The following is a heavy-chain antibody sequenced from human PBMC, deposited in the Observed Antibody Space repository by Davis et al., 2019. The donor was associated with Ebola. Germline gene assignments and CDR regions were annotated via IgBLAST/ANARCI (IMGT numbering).Heavy chain of an antibody. D-gene: IGHD3-10*01. Sequence: GESLKISCVGSGVTFSRHGMSWVRQAPGKGLEWVSGISASSMTIFYADSVKGRFTISRDNSKNTLYLQMNGLTADDTAVYYCAKGGVVMGTHLGTTFDMWGQGTKVTVSS. CDR3: AKGGVVMGTHLGTTFDM. CDR1: GVTFSRHG. V-gene: IGHV3-23*01. J-gene: IGHJ3*02. CDR2: ISASSMTI.